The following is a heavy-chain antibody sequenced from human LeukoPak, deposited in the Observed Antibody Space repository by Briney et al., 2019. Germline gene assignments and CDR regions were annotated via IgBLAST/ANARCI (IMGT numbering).Heavy chain of an antibody. D-gene: IGHD5-24*01. CDR1: GGSISSYY. Sequence: SETLSLTCTVSGGSISSYYWSWIRQPPGKGLEWIGYIYYSGSTNYNPSLKSRVTISVDTSKNQFSLRLSSVTAADTAVYYCARGERWLQSGWFDPWGQGTLVTVSS. CDR3: ARGERWLQSGWFDP. V-gene: IGHV4-59*01. CDR2: IYYSGST. J-gene: IGHJ5*02.